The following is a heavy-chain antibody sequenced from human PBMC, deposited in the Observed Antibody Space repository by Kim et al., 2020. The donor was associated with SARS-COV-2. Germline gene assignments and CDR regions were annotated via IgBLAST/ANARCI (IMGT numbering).Heavy chain of an antibody. Sequence: SETLSLTCTVSGGSISSYYWSWIRQPPGKGLEWIGYIYYSGITNYNPSLKSRVTISVDTSKNQFSLKLSSVTAADTAVYYCARRRLDCTNGVCFRDAFDIWGQGTMVTVSS. CDR3: ARRRLDCTNGVCFRDAFDI. D-gene: IGHD2-8*01. CDR1: GGSISSYY. CDR2: IYYSGIT. V-gene: IGHV4-59*08. J-gene: IGHJ3*02.